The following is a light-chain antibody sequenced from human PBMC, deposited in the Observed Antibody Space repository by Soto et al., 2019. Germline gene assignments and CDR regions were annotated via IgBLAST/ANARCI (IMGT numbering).Light chain of an antibody. J-gene: IGLJ1*01. V-gene: IGLV2-14*01. CDR1: RSDIGSYNF. CDR3: SSYTSSSNYV. CDR2: EVS. Sequence: QSALTQPASVSGSPGQSITISCTGTRSDIGSYNFVSWYQQYPGKAPKLMIFEVSNRPSGVSNRFSGSKSGNTASLTISGLQAEDEADYYCSSYTSSSNYVFGTGTKLTVL.